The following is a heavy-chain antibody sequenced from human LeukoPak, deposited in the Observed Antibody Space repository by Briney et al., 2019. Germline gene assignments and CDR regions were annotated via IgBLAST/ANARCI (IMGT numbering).Heavy chain of an antibody. D-gene: IGHD2-8*01. CDR3: VRCTFVLHKRCSAFDV. Sequence: GGSLRLSCAASGFTFSSYGMSWVRQAPGKGLEWVSAISGSGGSTYYADSVKGRFTVSRDNAKNSLFLQMNSLGAEDTAVYYCVRCTFVLHKRCSAFDVWGQGTMVTVSA. V-gene: IGHV3-23*01. CDR2: ISGSGGST. CDR1: GFTFSSYG. J-gene: IGHJ3*01.